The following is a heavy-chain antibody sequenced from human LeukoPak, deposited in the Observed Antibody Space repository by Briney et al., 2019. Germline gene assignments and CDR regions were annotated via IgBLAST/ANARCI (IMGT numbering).Heavy chain of an antibody. CDR3: ARDPPKKYYFDY. Sequence: SGRSLRLSCAASGFTFSSYAMHWVRQAPGKGLEWVAVISYDGSNKYYADSVKGRFTISRDNSKNTLYLQMNSLRAEDTAVYYCARDPPKKYYFDYWGQGTLVTVSS. V-gene: IGHV3-30-3*01. CDR2: ISYDGSNK. J-gene: IGHJ4*02. CDR1: GFTFSSYA.